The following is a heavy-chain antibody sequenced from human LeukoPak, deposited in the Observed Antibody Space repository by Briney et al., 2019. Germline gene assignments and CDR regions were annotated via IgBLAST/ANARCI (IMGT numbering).Heavy chain of an antibody. CDR1: GGTFSSYA. Sequence: ASVKVSCKASGGTFSSYAISWVRQAPGQGLEWMGGIIPIFGIANYAQKFQGRVTITTDESTSTAYMELSSLRSEDTAVYYCATGLPTDYYDSSGYYGRPFDYWGQGTLVTVSS. CDR2: IIPIFGIA. J-gene: IGHJ4*02. D-gene: IGHD3-22*01. V-gene: IGHV1-69*05. CDR3: ATGLPTDYYDSSGYYGRPFDY.